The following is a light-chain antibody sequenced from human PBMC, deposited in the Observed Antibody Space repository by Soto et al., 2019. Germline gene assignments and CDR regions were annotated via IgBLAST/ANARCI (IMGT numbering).Light chain of an antibody. CDR1: SSNIGSNT. CDR3: AAWDDSLNGVV. CDR2: SNN. J-gene: IGLJ2*01. Sequence: QSVLTQPPSASGTTGQRVTISCSGSSSNIGSNTVNWYQQLPGTAPKLLIYSNNQRPSGVPGRFSGSKSGTSASLAISGLQSEDEADYYCAAWDDSLNGVVFGGGTKLTLL. V-gene: IGLV1-44*01.